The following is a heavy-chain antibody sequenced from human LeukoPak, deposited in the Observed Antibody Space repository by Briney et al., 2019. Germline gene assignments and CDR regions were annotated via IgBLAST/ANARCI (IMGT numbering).Heavy chain of an antibody. Sequence: SETLSLTCTVPGGSISSSTSYWGWIRQPPGKGLGWLGSIYYSGSTYYNPSLKSRVTISVDTSKNQFSLKLSSVTAADTAVYYCARLNVDTAMVYDAFDIWGQGTMVIVSS. D-gene: IGHD5-18*01. CDR3: ARLNVDTAMVYDAFDI. V-gene: IGHV4-39*01. J-gene: IGHJ3*02. CDR2: IYYSGST. CDR1: GGSISSSTSY.